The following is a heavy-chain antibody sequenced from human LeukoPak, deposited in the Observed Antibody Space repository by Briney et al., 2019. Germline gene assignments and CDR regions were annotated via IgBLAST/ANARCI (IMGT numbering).Heavy chain of an antibody. CDR3: AKDQNLQQLGSDAFDI. V-gene: IGHV3-23*01. CDR2: VSGSGYST. CDR1: GFTFSSHA. Sequence: GGSLRLSCAASGFTFSSHAMSWVRQAPGKGPEWLSTVSGSGYSTFYADSVKGRFSVSRDNSKNTLYLQMNSLRAEDTAVYYCAKDQNLQQLGSDAFDIWGQGTMVTVSS. J-gene: IGHJ3*02. D-gene: IGHD6-13*01.